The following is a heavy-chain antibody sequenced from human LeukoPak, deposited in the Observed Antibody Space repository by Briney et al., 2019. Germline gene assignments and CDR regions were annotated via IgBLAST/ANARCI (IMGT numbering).Heavy chain of an antibody. V-gene: IGHV3-30*03. J-gene: IGHJ4*02. CDR2: ISYDGSNK. Sequence: GGSLRLSCAASGFTFSSYWMNWVRQAPGKGLEWVAVISYDGSNKYYVDSVKGRFTISRDNSKNTLYLQMNSLRAEDTAVYYCARESSGSYYFDYWGQGTLVTVSS. D-gene: IGHD1-26*01. CDR3: ARESSGSYYFDY. CDR1: GFTFSSYW.